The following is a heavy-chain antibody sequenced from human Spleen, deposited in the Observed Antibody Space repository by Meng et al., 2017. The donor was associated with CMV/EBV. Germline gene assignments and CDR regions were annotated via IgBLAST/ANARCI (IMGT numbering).Heavy chain of an antibody. Sequence: GESLKISCGASGFSFSRYGMHWVRQAPGKGLEWVAFIRSDGDYKHYRDSVKGRFTSSRDNSKNPLYLQIGSLRPGDTAVYYCAKDRVAYTNYPYGMDVWGQGTTVTVSS. V-gene: IGHV3-30*02. CDR2: IRSDGDYK. J-gene: IGHJ6*02. CDR1: GFSFSRYG. D-gene: IGHD2-21*01. CDR3: AKDRVAYTNYPYGMDV.